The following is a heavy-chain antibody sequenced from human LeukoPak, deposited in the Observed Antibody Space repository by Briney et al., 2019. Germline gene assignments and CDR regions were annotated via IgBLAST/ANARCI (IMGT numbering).Heavy chain of an antibody. D-gene: IGHD2-2*01. V-gene: IGHV4-34*01. Sequence: SETLSLTCAVYGGSFSGYYWSWIRQPPGKGLEWIGEINHSGSTNYNPSLKSRVTISVDTSKNQFSLKLSSVTAADTAVYYWAMLIQLLTPGGMGVWGQGTTVTVSS. CDR3: AMLIQLLTPGGMGV. CDR2: INHSGST. J-gene: IGHJ6*02. CDR1: GGSFSGYY.